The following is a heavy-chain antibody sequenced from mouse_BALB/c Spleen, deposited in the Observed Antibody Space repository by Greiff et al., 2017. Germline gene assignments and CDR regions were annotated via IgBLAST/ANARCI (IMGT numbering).Heavy chain of an antibody. J-gene: IGHJ4*01. CDR2: IYPGGGYT. CDR1: GYTFTNYW. D-gene: IGHD1-1*01. CDR3: AREGLLRGGYY. Sequence: VQLQQSGAELVRPGTSVKISCKASGYTFTNYWLGWVKQRPGHGLEWIGDIYPGGGYTNYNEKFKGKATLTADTSSSTAYMQLSSLTSEDSAVYFCAREGLLRGGYYWGQGTSVTVSS. V-gene: IGHV1-63*02.